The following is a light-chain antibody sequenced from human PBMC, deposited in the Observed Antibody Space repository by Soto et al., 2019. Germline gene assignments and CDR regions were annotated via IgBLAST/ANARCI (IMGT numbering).Light chain of an antibody. CDR3: SSYTDSSAFVV. V-gene: IGLV2-14*01. CDR1: SSDIGGYDY. J-gene: IGLJ1*01. CDR2: EVS. Sequence: QSVLTQPASVSGSPGQSITLSCTGTSSDIGGYDYVSWYQRHPGKAPHLMISEVSNRPSGVSNRFSGSKSGNTASLTISGLQADDEADYYCSSYTDSSAFVVFGTGTKVTVL.